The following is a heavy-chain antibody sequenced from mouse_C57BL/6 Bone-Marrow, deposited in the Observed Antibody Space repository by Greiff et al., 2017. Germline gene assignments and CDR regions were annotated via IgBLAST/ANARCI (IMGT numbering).Heavy chain of an antibody. CDR2: IHPNSGST. V-gene: IGHV1-64*01. J-gene: IGHJ3*01. D-gene: IGHD1-1*01. Sequence: QVQLQQPGAELVKPGASVKLSCKASGYTFTSYWMHWVKQRPGQGLEWIGMIHPNSGSTNYNEKFKSKATLTVDKSSSTAYMQLSSLTSEDSAVYYCARSDYYGGFAYWGQGTLVTVSA. CDR3: ARSDYYGGFAY. CDR1: GYTFTSYW.